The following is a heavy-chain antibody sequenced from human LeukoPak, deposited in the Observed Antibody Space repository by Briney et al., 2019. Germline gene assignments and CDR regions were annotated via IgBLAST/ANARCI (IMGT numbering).Heavy chain of an antibody. CDR3: ASYDSSGYYWTW. Sequence: GASVKVSCKASGGTFSSYAISWVRQAPGHGLEWMGRIIPIFGIANYAQKFQGRVTITADKSTSTAYMELSSLRSEDTAVYYCASYDSSGYYWTWWGQGTLVTVSS. J-gene: IGHJ4*02. CDR1: GGTFSSYA. V-gene: IGHV1-69*04. CDR2: IIPIFGIA. D-gene: IGHD3-22*01.